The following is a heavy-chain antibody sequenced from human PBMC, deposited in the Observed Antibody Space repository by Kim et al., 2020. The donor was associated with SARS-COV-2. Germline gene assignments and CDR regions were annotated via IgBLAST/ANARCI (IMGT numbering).Heavy chain of an antibody. CDR1: GGSFSGYY. CDR2: INHSGST. D-gene: IGHD1-26*01. Sequence: SQTLSLSCAVYGGSFSGYYWSWIRQPPGKGLEWIGEINHSGSTNYNPPLKSRVTISVDTSKNQFSLKLSSVTAADTAVYYCARGCGSCGHLNWFDPWGQGTLVTVSS. V-gene: IGHV4-34*01. CDR3: ARGCGSCGHLNWFDP. J-gene: IGHJ5*02.